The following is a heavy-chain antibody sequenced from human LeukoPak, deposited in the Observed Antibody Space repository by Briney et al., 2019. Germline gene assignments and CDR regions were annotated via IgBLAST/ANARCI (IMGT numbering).Heavy chain of an antibody. Sequence: PGRSLRLSCAASGFSFNSYPMHWVRQAPGKGLEWVAVISNDGNSKYYADSVKGRFTISRDNSNNTLSLQMNGLRVEDTAVYYCARPADSESFYRANHYWGRGTLVTVS. CDR1: GFSFNSYP. J-gene: IGHJ4*02. V-gene: IGHV3-30*04. D-gene: IGHD3-10*01. CDR2: ISNDGNSK. CDR3: ARPADSESFYRANHY.